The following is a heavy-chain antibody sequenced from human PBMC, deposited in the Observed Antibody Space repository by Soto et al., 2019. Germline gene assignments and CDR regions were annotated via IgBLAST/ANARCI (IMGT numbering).Heavy chain of an antibody. CDR2: IYYSGST. D-gene: IGHD6-13*01. CDR3: ARQSSGWYGNGMDV. J-gene: IGHJ6*02. CDR1: GGSISSSSYY. Sequence: SETLSLTCTVSGGSISSSSYYWGWIRQPPGKGLEWIGSIYYSGSTYYNPSLKSRVAISVDTSKNQFSLKLSSVTAADTAVYYCARQSSGWYGNGMDVWGQGTTVTVSS. V-gene: IGHV4-39*01.